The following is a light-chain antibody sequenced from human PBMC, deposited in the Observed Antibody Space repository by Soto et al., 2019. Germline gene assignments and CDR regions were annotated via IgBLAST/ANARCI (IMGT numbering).Light chain of an antibody. V-gene: IGKV3-20*01. CDR3: QQYGASPQT. J-gene: IGKJ1*01. CDR2: GAS. CDR1: QSVTSNY. Sequence: PGERATLSCRASQSVTSNYLAWYQQKPGQAPRLLIYGASSRATAIPDRFSGSGSGTDFTLTISRLEPEDLAVYHCQQYGASPQTFGQGTKVEIK.